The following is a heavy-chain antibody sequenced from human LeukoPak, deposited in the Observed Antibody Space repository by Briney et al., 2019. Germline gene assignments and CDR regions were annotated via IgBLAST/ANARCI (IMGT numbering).Heavy chain of an antibody. V-gene: IGHV4-4*07. Sequence: TSETLSLTCTVSGDSINNYYWSWIRQPAGKGLEWIGRIYSSGSTNYNPSLKSRVAMSVGTSRNYFSLRLSFVTAADTAVYYCAISFDTHAFDIWGQGTVVTVSS. CDR3: AISFDTHAFDI. J-gene: IGHJ3*02. CDR2: IYSSGST. CDR1: GDSINNYY.